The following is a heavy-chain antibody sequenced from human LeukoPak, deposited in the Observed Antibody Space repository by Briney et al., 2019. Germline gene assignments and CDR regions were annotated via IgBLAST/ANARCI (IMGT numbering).Heavy chain of an antibody. V-gene: IGHV3-66*02. CDR3: ARGGYGSGSYGMGH. CDR2: LYSGGNT. D-gene: IGHD3-10*01. J-gene: IGHJ4*02. CDR1: GFTVSSNY. Sequence: PGGSLRLPCAVSGFTVSSNYMNWVRQAPGKGLEMVSVLYSGGNTDYADSVKGRFTISRDNSKNTVYLQLNSLRAEDTAVYYCARGGYGSGSYGMGHWGQGTLVTVSS.